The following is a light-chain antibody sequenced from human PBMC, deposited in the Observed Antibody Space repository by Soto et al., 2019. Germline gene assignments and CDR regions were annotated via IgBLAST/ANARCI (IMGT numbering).Light chain of an antibody. Sequence: EVVLTQSPGTLSLSPGERVTLSCRASQSIINNYLAWYQQGPGQAPRLLIYGSSDRATGIPDRFSGSGSGTHFTLTISRLEPEDCAVYYCHQYGSSPPYTFGQGTKVEI. J-gene: IGKJ2*01. CDR3: HQYGSSPPYT. CDR1: QSIINNY. V-gene: IGKV3-20*01. CDR2: GSS.